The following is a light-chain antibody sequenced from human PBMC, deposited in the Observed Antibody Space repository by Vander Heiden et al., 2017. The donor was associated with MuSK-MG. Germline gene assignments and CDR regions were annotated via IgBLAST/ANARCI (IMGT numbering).Light chain of an antibody. CDR1: QSVGSS. CDR3: QQRSNLPHRGPFT. CDR2: DAS. J-gene: IGKJ3*01. V-gene: IGKV3-11*02. Sequence: EIVLTQSPATLSLSPGERATLSCRASQSVGSSLAWYQQKPGHAPRLLSRDASNRATGVPARFSGSGYGRDFTRTISGLDPEELAGYYCQQRSNLPHRGPFTFGHGTTVDIK.